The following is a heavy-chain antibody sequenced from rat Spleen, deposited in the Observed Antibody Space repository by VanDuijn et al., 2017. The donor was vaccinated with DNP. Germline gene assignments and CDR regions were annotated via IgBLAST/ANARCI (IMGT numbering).Heavy chain of an antibody. D-gene: IGHD4-3*01. V-gene: IGHV2-4*01. CDR3: ARDRGNYYFDY. J-gene: IGHJ2*01. CDR2: IWSGGTT. CDR1: GFSLTSYG. Sequence: VQLKESGPGLVQPSQTLSLTCTVSGFSLTSYGVSWVRQPPGKGLEWIAAIWSGGTTDYSSPLKSRLSISRDTSKGQVFLEMNDLQTEDIATYYCARDRGNYYFDYWGQGVMVTVSS.